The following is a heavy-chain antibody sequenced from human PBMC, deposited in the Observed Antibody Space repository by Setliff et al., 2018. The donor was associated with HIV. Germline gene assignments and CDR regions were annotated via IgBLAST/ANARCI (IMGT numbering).Heavy chain of an antibody. CDR1: GFTFDSHG. J-gene: IGHJ5*02. CDR3: ARADVESFPPDWFDP. V-gene: IGHV3-48*01. Sequence: GGSLRLSCAGSGFTFDSHGMIWVRQAPGRGLEWLSYINPAGITMYYADSVRGRFTISRDNSKNTLFLRMNSLRAEDTAVYYCARADVESFPPDWFDPWGQGTLVTVSS. CDR2: INPAGITM.